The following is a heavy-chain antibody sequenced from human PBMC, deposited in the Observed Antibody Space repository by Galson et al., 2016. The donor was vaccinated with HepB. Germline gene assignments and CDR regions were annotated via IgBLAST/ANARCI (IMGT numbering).Heavy chain of an antibody. D-gene: IGHD2/OR15-2a*01. CDR1: GGSFSGHY. CDR2: INDSGTT. J-gene: IGHJ1*01. Sequence: SETLSLTCAVNGGSFSGHYWSWIRQPPGKGLEWVGEINDSGTTNYNPSLKSRVAITLDTSKTQFSLSLTSVTAADTAVYYCARGNTVSLPYPSVFTIWGQGPLAT. V-gene: IGHV4-34*01. CDR3: ARGNTVSLPYPSVFTI.